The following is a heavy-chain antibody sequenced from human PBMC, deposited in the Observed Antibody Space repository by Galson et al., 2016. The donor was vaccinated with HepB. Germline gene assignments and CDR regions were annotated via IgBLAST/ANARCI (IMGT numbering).Heavy chain of an antibody. Sequence: SLRLSCAASGFTLRNYALSWVRRAPGNGLECVSHIAVPPPNTHYADSVRGRFSIYRDNSRDTLYLQMDSLTAKDSAIYYCTTWLSHHFDYWGQGTRVTVSS. D-gene: IGHD6-19*01. CDR3: TTWLSHHFDY. V-gene: IGHV3-23*01. J-gene: IGHJ4*02. CDR2: IAVPPPNT. CDR1: GFTLRNYA.